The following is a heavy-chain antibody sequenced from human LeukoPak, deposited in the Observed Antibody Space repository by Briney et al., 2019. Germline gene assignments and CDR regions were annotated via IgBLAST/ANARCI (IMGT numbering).Heavy chain of an antibody. CDR1: GGSISSGDYY. V-gene: IGHV4-30-4*01. Sequence: SQTLSLTCTASGGSISSGDYYWSWIRQPPGKGLEWIGYIYYSGSTYYNPSLKSRVTISVDTSKNQFSLKLSSVTAADTAVYYCAREAMVRGVIRYYYGMDVWGQGTTVTVSS. CDR3: AREAMVRGVIRYYYGMDV. CDR2: IYYSGST. J-gene: IGHJ6*02. D-gene: IGHD3-10*01.